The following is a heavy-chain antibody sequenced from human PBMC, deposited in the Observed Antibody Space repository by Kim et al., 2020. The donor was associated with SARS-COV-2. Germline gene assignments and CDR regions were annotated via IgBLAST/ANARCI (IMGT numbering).Heavy chain of an antibody. CDR1: GYTFTSYG. Sequence: ASVKVSCKASGYTFTSYGISWVRQAPGQGLEWMGWSSAYNGNTNYAQKLQGRVTMTTDTSTSTAYMELRSLRSDDTAVYYCAGDEGVLEWLASSGMDVWGQGTTVTVSS. CDR3: AGDEGVLEWLASSGMDV. CDR2: SSAYNGNT. J-gene: IGHJ6*02. V-gene: IGHV1-18*01. D-gene: IGHD3-3*01.